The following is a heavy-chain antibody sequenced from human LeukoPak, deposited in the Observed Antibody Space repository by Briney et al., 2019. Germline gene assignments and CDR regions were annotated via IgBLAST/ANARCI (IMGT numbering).Heavy chain of an antibody. CDR1: GGSISSSSYY. V-gene: IGHV4-39*01. J-gene: IGHJ5*02. D-gene: IGHD6-19*01. CDR2: ISYSGST. Sequence: SETLSLTCTVSGGSISSSSYYWGWIRQPPGKGLEWIGSISYSGSTYYNPSLKSRVTISVDTSKNQFSLKLTSVTAADTAVYYCARTIAVAPASRSDPWGQGTLVTVSS. CDR3: ARTIAVAPASRSDP.